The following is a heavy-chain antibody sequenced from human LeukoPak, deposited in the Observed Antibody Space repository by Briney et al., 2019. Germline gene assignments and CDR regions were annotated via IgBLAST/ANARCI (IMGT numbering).Heavy chain of an antibody. Sequence: GGSLRLSCAASGFTFDDYAMHWVRQAPGKGLGWVSLISGDGGSTYYADSVKGRFTISRDNSKNSLYLQVNSLRTEDTALYYCATPATVTTPHDAFDIWGQGTLVTVSS. D-gene: IGHD4-17*01. CDR2: ISGDGGST. V-gene: IGHV3-43*02. J-gene: IGHJ3*02. CDR1: GFTFDDYA. CDR3: ATPATVTTPHDAFDI.